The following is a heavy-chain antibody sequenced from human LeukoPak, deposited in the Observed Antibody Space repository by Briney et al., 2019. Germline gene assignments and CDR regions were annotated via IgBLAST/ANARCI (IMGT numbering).Heavy chain of an antibody. CDR3: ARQTMTTADAFDI. D-gene: IGHD4-17*01. J-gene: IGHJ3*02. Sequence: SETLSLTCTVSGGSISSHFWSWIRQPPGKGLEWIAYIYYSGSTDYNPPLKSRVTISVDTSKNQFSLKLSSVTAADTAVYYCARQTMTTADAFDIWGQGTMVIVSS. CDR1: GGSISSHF. V-gene: IGHV4-59*08. CDR2: IYYSGST.